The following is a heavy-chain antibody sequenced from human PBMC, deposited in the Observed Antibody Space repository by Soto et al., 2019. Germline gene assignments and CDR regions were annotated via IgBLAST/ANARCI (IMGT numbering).Heavy chain of an antibody. CDR2: ISGSGGST. Sequence: EVQLLESGGGLVQPGGSLRLSCAASGFTFSNYAVTWVRQAPGKGLEWVSTISGSGGSTYYADSVKGRFTISRDNSKNTRELQMNSLRAEDTAVYDGAKDQGSSWYERDYWGQGTLVTVSS. J-gene: IGHJ4*02. D-gene: IGHD6-13*01. V-gene: IGHV3-23*01. CDR1: GFTFSNYA. CDR3: AKDQGSSWYERDY.